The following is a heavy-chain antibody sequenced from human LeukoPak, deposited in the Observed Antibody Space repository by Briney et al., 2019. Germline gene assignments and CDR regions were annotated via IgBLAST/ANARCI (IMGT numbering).Heavy chain of an antibody. D-gene: IGHD3-22*01. V-gene: IGHV3-33*08. CDR2: IWYDGSNK. Sequence: GGFLRLSCAASGFTFSSYGTHWVRQAPGKGLEWVAVIWYDGSNKYYADSVKGRFTISRDNSKNTLYLQMNSLRAEDTAVYYCARGDSSGYPDAFDIWGQGTMVTVSS. J-gene: IGHJ3*02. CDR3: ARGDSSGYPDAFDI. CDR1: GFTFSSYG.